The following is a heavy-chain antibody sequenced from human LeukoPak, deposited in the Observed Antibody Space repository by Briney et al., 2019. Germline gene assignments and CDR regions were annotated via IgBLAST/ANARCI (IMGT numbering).Heavy chain of an antibody. V-gene: IGHV4-59*12. D-gene: IGHD3-10*01. CDR1: GGSFSSYY. Sequence: SETLSLTCAVYGGSFSSYYWSWIRQPPGKGLEWIGYIYYSGSTNYNPSLKSRVTISVDTSKNQFSLKLSSVTAADTAVYYCAREYGSGSEFDYWGQGTLVTVSS. J-gene: IGHJ4*02. CDR2: IYYSGST. CDR3: AREYGSGSEFDY.